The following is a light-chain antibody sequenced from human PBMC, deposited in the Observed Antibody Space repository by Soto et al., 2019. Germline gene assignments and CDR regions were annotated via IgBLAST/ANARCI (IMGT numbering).Light chain of an antibody. J-gene: IGKJ5*01. CDR1: QSVGSK. Sequence: EIVLTQFPAALSLSPGEGATLSCRASQSVGSKLAWFQQKPGQAPRLLIYDASNRATGIPARFSGSGSGTDFPVTISRLEPEDFAVYYCQQRSSWPITFGPGTRLEIK. CDR2: DAS. CDR3: QQRSSWPIT. V-gene: IGKV3-11*01.